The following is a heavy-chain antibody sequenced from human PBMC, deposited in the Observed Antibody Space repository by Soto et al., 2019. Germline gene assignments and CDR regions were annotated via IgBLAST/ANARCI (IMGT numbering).Heavy chain of an antibody. V-gene: IGHV3-64*01. D-gene: IGHD4-17*01. CDR3: ARDGLRQYAFDI. CDR1: GFTFSSYA. Sequence: EVQLVESGGGLVQPGRSLRLSCAASGFTFSSYAMHWVRQAPGKGLEYVSAISSNGGSTYYANSVKGRFTISRDNAKNTLYLKMGSLRAEDMAVYYCARDGLRQYAFDIWGQGTMVSVSS. CDR2: ISSNGGST. J-gene: IGHJ3*02.